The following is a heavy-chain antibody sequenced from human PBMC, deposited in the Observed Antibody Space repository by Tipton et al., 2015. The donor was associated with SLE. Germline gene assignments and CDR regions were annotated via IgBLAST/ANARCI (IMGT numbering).Heavy chain of an antibody. J-gene: IGHJ2*01. CDR3: AKTGVAGWYFDL. CDR2: ISGSGGST. V-gene: IGHV3-23*01. Sequence: SLRLSCAASGFTFSSYAMSWVRQAPGTGLEWVSAISGSGGSTYYADSVKGRFTISRDNSKNTLYLQMNSLRAEDTAVYYCAKTGVAGWYFDLWGRGTLVTVSS. D-gene: IGHD6-19*01. CDR1: GFTFSSYA.